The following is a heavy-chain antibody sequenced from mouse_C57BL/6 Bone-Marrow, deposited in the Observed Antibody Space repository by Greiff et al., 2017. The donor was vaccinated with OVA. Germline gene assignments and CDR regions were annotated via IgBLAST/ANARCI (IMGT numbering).Heavy chain of an antibody. CDR3: VKKGLLWLRRGFDD. CDR2: IDPNSGGT. CDR1: GYTFTSYW. D-gene: IGHD2-2*01. Sequence: QVQLQQPGAELVKPGASVKLSCKASGYTFTSYWMHWVKQRPGRGLEWIGRIDPNSGGTKYNEKFKSKSTLTVDKPASTAYMQLSSLTSDDSAVYCGVKKGLLWLRRGFDDWGQGTTLTVAT. J-gene: IGHJ2*01. V-gene: IGHV1-62-3*01.